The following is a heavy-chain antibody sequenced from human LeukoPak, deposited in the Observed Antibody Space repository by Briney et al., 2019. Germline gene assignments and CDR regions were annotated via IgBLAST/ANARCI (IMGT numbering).Heavy chain of an antibody. CDR2: IYPGDSDT. CDR1: GSRFTSYW. V-gene: IGHV5-51*01. D-gene: IGHD5-12*01. Sequence: GGSLEISCKGSGSRFTSYWIGWVRQLPGKGLEGMGIIYPGDSDTRYSPSFQGQVTISADKSISTAYLQWSSLKASDTAMYYCATSPYGGYAHYFDYWGQGTLVTVSS. J-gene: IGHJ4*02. CDR3: ATSPYGGYAHYFDY.